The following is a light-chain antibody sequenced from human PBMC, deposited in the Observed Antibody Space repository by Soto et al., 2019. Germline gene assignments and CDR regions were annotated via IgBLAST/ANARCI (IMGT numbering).Light chain of an antibody. CDR3: QQYGSSPWT. J-gene: IGKJ1*01. CDR1: QSVSTN. Sequence: EIVMTQSPATLSVSPGASATLSCRASQSVSTNLAWYQQKPGQVPRVLIYGASTRATEIPARFSGSGSGTEFTLAIDSLQSEDFAGYYCQQYGSSPWTVGQGTKVDVK. CDR2: GAS. V-gene: IGKV3-15*01.